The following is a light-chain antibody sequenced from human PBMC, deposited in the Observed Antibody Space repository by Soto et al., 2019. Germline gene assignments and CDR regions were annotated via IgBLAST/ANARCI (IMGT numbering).Light chain of an antibody. CDR2: AAS. CDR1: QSISSY. J-gene: IGKJ3*01. Sequence: DIQMTQSPSSLSASVGDRVTITCRASQSISSYLNWYQQKPGKAPKLLIYAASSLQSGVPSRFSGSGSGTDFTLTISSLQPEDFATYYCQQSDSTSITCGPRTKVDIK. CDR3: QQSDSTSIT. V-gene: IGKV1-39*01.